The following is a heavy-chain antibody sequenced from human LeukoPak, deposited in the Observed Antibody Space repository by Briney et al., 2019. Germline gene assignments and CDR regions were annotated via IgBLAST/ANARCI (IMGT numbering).Heavy chain of an antibody. CDR2: INPNSGGT. Sequence: VASVKVSCKASGYTFTGYYMHWVRQAPGQGPEWMGWINPNSGGTNYAQKFQGRVTMTRDTSISTAYMELSRLRSDDTAVYYCARDSGSGEFDYWGQGTLVTVSS. D-gene: IGHD1-14*01. CDR1: GYTFTGYY. J-gene: IGHJ4*02. V-gene: IGHV1-2*02. CDR3: ARDSGSGEFDY.